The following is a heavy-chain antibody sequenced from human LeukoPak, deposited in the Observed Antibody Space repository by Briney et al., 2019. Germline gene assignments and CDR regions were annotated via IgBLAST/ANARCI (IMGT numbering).Heavy chain of an antibody. D-gene: IGHD2-2*01. V-gene: IGHV3-21*06. CDR3: ARDPWTSSHYMDV. CDR2: ISSSSSYI. J-gene: IGHJ6*03. Sequence: GGSLRLSCAASGFTFSSYTMNWVRQAPGKGLEWVSSISSSSSYIYYADSVKGRFTISRTNAKNSLYLQMNSLRAEDTAVYYCARDPWTSSHYMDVWGKGTTVTVYS. CDR1: GFTFSSYT.